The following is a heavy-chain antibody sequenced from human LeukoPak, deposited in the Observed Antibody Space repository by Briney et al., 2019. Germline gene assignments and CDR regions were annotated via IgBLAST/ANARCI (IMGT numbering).Heavy chain of an antibody. CDR1: GGSISSGSYY. J-gene: IGHJ4*02. D-gene: IGHD3-22*01. CDR2: IYHSGST. Sequence: PSETLSLTCSVSGGSISSGSYYWSWIRQPAGKGLEWIGEIYHSGSTYYNPSLKSRVTISVDTSKNQFSLKLSSVTAADTAVYYCARDYSDSSGYYSNVYFDYWGQGTLVTVSS. CDR3: ARDYSDSSGYYSNVYFDY. V-gene: IGHV4-39*07.